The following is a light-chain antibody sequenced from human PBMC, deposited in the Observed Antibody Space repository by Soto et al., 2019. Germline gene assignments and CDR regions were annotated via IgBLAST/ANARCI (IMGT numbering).Light chain of an antibody. CDR1: SSDIGDYNY. Sequence: QSVLTQPASVSGSPGQSITISYTGTSSDIGDYNYVSWYQHHPGKAPKLMIYEVSHRPSGVSNRFSGSKSGNTASLTISGLQADDEADYYCSSYTGSSAHVFGTGTKLTVL. CDR3: SSYTGSSAHV. CDR2: EVS. J-gene: IGLJ1*01. V-gene: IGLV2-14*01.